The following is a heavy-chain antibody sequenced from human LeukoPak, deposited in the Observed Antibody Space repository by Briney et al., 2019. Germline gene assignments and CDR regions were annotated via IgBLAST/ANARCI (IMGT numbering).Heavy chain of an antibody. Sequence: ASVKVSCKASGYTFTVYYMHWVRQAPGQGPEWMGRINTKSGGTKYAQKFQGRVTMTRDTSINTAYMELSSLTFDDTAVYYCARSQESCSGGTCPGDYWGQGTLVTVSS. CDR1: GYTFTVYY. CDR3: ARSQESCSGGTCPGDY. J-gene: IGHJ4*02. D-gene: IGHD2-15*01. V-gene: IGHV1-2*02. CDR2: INTKSGGT.